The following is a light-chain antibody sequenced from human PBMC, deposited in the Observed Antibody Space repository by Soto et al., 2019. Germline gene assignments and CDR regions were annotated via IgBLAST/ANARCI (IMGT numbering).Light chain of an antibody. Sequence: QPVLTQSPSASASLGASVKLTCTLSSGHSNYAIAWHQQRPEKGPRYLMKLNSDGSHSKGDGIPDRFSGSISGAERYLTISSLQSEDEADYYCQTWVTGIQVFGGGTKLTVL. CDR3: QTWVTGIQV. J-gene: IGLJ2*01. CDR1: SGHSNYA. V-gene: IGLV4-69*01. CDR2: LNSDGSH.